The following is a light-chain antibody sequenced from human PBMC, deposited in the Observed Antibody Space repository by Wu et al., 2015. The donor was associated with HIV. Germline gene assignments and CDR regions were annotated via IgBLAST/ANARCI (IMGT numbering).Light chain of an antibody. Sequence: EIVLTQSPATLSLSPGERVTLSCRASQSVGIFLAWYQQRAGQAPNLLIYGAFNRATGIPARFSGSGSGTDFTLTISSLEPEDFAVYYCQQYATSPHTFGQGTKLEIK. CDR3: QQYATSPHT. CDR2: GAF. J-gene: IGKJ2*01. CDR1: QSVGIF. V-gene: IGKV3-11*01.